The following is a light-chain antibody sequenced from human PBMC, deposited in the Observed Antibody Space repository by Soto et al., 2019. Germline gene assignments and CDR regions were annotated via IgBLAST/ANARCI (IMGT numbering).Light chain of an antibody. V-gene: IGLV2-11*01. CDR2: DVD. CDR3: CSFSVSSLHVL. CDR1: TNDIGPYNY. J-gene: IGLJ2*01. Sequence: QSVLTQPRSVSGSPGQSVTISCTGSTNDIGPYNYVSWYQQHPGKAPRLIIYDVDKRPSGVPDRFSASKSSNTASPTISVFQAEDEAQSHYCSFSVSSLHVLFGGGTKVTVL.